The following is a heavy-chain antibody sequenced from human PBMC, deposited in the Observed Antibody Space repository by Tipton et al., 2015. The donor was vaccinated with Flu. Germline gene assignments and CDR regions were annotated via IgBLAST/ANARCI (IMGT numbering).Heavy chain of an antibody. CDR2: VYHGGTT. D-gene: IGHD3-10*01. Sequence: TLSLTCTVSGYSISTRYYWGWIRQPPGKGLEWIGCVYHGGTTYHNPSLKSRVAISLDTFKNQFSLKLTSVTAADTAVYYCATTTYFYGSGSRDYWGQGTLVTVSS. J-gene: IGHJ4*02. CDR1: GYSISTRYY. CDR3: ATTTYFYGSGSRDY. V-gene: IGHV4-38-2*02.